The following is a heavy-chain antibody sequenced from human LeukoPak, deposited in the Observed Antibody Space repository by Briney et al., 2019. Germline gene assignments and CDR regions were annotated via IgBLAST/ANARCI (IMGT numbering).Heavy chain of an antibody. CDR1: GYTFTSYG. D-gene: IGHD2-8*02. CDR3: ARYNSFCPGGRCYLMPPDY. J-gene: IGHJ4*02. CDR2: ISAYNGNT. Sequence: GASVKVSCKASGYTFTSYGISWVRQAPGQGLEWMGWISAYNGNTNYVQKLQGRVTMTRDTSTSTAYMELRSLRSDDTAVYYCARYNSFCPGGRCYLMPPDYWGQGTLVTVSS. V-gene: IGHV1-18*01.